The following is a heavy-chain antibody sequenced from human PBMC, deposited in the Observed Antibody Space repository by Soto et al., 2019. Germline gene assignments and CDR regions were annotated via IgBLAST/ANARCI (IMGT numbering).Heavy chain of an antibody. J-gene: IGHJ1*01. V-gene: IGHV4-39*01. CDR3: ARLPGARPLTRFHP. D-gene: IGHD2-2*01. Sequence: SETLSLTCTVSGGMISSSSNYWGWLRQATGKGLEWIGSIYYSGSTYYTPSLKSRVTISVDTSKNQFSLKLSSVTAADTAVYYCARLPGARPLTRFHPWGQGTLVTVS. CDR2: IYYSGST. CDR1: GGMISSSSNY.